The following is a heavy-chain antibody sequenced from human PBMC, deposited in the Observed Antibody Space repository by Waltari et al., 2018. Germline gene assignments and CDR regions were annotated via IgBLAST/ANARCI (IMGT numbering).Heavy chain of an antibody. Sequence: QVQLQESGPGLVKPSETLSLTCPVSGGSISSYYWSWIRQPPGKGLEWIGYIYYSGSTNYNPSLKSRVTISVDTSKNQFSLKLSSVTAADTAVYYCARDYDSSGYYWFDPWGQGTLVTVSS. CDR1: GGSISSYY. D-gene: IGHD3-22*01. V-gene: IGHV4-59*01. CDR2: IYYSGST. J-gene: IGHJ5*02. CDR3: ARDYDSSGYYWFDP.